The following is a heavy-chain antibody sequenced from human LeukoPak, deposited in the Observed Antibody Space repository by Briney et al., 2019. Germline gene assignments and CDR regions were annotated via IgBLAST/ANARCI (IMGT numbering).Heavy chain of an antibody. CDR3: ARSGGLQKFDY. D-gene: IGHD4-11*01. CDR2: ISYDGNTI. CDR1: EVTFRNYA. Sequence: GGSLRLSCAASEVTFRNYAVHWVRQAPGKGLQWVAVISYDGNTIHYADSVKGRFIISRDTSKNTLYLQMNSLRTEDTAVYYCARSGGLQKFDYWGQGTLVTVSS. J-gene: IGHJ4*02. V-gene: IGHV3-30-3*01.